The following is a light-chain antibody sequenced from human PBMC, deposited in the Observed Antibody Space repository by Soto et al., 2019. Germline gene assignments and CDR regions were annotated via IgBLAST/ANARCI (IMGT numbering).Light chain of an antibody. V-gene: IGKV1-5*03. CDR1: QSISIW. Sequence: DIQMTQSPSTLSASVGDRVTITCRASQSISIWLAWYQQKPGKAPKILIYKASSLESGVPSRFSGSGSGTEFTLTISSLQPDDFAPYYCQQYSTYPPRTFGQGTKVEIK. CDR2: KAS. CDR3: QQYSTYPPRT. J-gene: IGKJ1*01.